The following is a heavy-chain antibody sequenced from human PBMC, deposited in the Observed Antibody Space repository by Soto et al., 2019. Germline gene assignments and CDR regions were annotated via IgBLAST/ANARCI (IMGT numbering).Heavy chain of an antibody. J-gene: IGHJ5*02. Sequence: VADDHRPWLEWMGIINPSGGSTSYAQKFQGRVTMTRDTSTSTVYMELSSLRSEDTAVYYCARDIYAFWGGYYTNLFEPWGLGIRV. V-gene: IGHV1-46*01. CDR3: ARDIYAFWGGYYTNLFEP. CDR2: INPSGGST. D-gene: IGHD3-3*01.